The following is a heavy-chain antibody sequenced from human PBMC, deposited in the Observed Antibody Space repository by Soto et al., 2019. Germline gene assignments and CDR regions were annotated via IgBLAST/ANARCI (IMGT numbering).Heavy chain of an antibody. V-gene: IGHV4-4*02. Sequence: PSETLSLTCGVSGDSISSSNWWNWVRQPPGKGLEWIGEIHHSGSTSYNPSLKSRVTISVDKSKNQFSLKLNSVIAADTAVYYCARARQYCSSTSCYLDPWGQGTLVTV. D-gene: IGHD2-2*01. CDR3: ARARQYCSSTSCYLDP. CDR1: GDSISSSNW. CDR2: IHHSGST. J-gene: IGHJ5*02.